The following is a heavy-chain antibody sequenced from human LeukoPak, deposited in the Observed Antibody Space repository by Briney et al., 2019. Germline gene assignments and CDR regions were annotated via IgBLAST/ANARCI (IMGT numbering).Heavy chain of an antibody. Sequence: GGSLRLSCAASGFTFSSYAMSWVRQAPGKGLEWVSIISGSGGRTHYADSVKGRFIISRDRSKNTLYLQMNSLRAEDTAIYYCANLGGQGLAPNDYWGQGSLVTVSS. CDR3: ANLGGQGLAPNDY. D-gene: IGHD6-19*01. CDR2: ISGSGGRT. CDR1: GFTFSSYA. J-gene: IGHJ4*02. V-gene: IGHV3-23*01.